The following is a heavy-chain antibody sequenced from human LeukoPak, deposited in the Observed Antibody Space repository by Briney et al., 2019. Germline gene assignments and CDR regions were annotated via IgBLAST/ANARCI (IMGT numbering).Heavy chain of an antibody. CDR1: GFTSSDHY. J-gene: IGHJ4*02. CDR3: ARGFCSGGTCYSGTH. V-gene: IGHV3-72*01. Sequence: GGSLRLSCAAPGFTSSDHYMDWIRQAPGKGLEWVGRSRDKASRYTTEYAASAEGRFILSRDDLKNSLYLQLNSLTTEDTAVYYCARGFCSGGTCYSGTHWGQGTLVTVSS. CDR2: SRDKASRYTT. D-gene: IGHD2-15*01.